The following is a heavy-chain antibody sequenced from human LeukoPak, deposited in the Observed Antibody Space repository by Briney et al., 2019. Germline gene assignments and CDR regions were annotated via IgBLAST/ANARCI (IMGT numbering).Heavy chain of an antibody. CDR2: IRYDGSNE. CDR1: GFTFINFD. CDR3: ARGGSGYSYGKIDS. J-gene: IGHJ4*02. V-gene: IGHV3-30*02. D-gene: IGHD5-18*01. Sequence: GGSLRLSCAASGFTFINFDMYWVRQAPGKGLEWVAFIRYDGSNEYYADSVKGRFTISRDSSKNTLYLHMNSLRPDDTAVYYCARGGSGYSYGKIDSWGQGILVTVSS.